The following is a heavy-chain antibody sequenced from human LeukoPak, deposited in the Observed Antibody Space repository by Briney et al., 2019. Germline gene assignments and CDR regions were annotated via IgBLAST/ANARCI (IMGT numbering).Heavy chain of an antibody. D-gene: IGHD2-21*01. CDR1: GGTFSSYT. V-gene: IGHV1-69*04. Sequence: SVKVSCKASGGTFSSYTISWVRQAPGPGLEWMGRVIPILGIANYAQKFQGRVTITADKSTSTAYMELSSLRSEDTAVYYCARETVVVIAHDAFDIWGQGTMVTVSS. CDR3: ARETVVVIAHDAFDI. CDR2: VIPILGIA. J-gene: IGHJ3*02.